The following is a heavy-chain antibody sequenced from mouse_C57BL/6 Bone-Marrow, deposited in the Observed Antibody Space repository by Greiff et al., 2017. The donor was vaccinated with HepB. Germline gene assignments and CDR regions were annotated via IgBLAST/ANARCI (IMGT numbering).Heavy chain of an antibody. CDR2: ISYDGSN. V-gene: IGHV3-6*01. D-gene: IGHD1-1*01. CDR1: GYSITSGYY. Sequence: DVKLQESGPGLVKPSQSLSLTCSVPGYSITSGYYWHWIRQFPGNKLEWMGYISYDGSNNYNPSLKNRISITRDTSKNQFFLKLNSVTTEDTATYYCAREGLRYFDYWGQGTTLTVSS. J-gene: IGHJ2*01. CDR3: AREGLRYFDY.